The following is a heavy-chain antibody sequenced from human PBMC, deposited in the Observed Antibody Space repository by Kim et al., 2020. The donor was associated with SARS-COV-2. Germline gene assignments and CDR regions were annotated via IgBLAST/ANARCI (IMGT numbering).Heavy chain of an antibody. J-gene: IGHJ3*01. V-gene: IGHV1-18*01. CDR2: ISGYNARI. Sequence: ASVKVSCTASGYTFTSYGISWVRQAPGQGLEWMGWISGYNARIKYAERFQGRVTVTKDTSTSTAYMELRSLISDDTAVYYCSRYGYYYDSSGYNDAFEVW. CDR3: SRYGYYYDSSGYNDAFEV. CDR1: GYTFTSYG. D-gene: IGHD3-22*01.